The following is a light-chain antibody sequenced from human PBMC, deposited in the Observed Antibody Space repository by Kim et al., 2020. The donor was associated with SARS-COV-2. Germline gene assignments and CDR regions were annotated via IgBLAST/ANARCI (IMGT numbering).Light chain of an antibody. Sequence: DIQMTQSPSSLSASVGDRITMTCRASQGINNYVAWFQQRPGKAPTSLIYGASNLQSGVPSKFSGSGFGTDFTLTITNLQPEDFATYDCQQYNGYPYTFGQGTKLEI. J-gene: IGKJ2*01. CDR2: GAS. CDR1: QGINNY. V-gene: IGKV1-16*02. CDR3: QQYNGYPYT.